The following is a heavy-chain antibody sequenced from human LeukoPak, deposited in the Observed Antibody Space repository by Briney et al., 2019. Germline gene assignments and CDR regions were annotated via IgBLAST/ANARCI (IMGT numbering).Heavy chain of an antibody. V-gene: IGHV5-10-1*01. Sequence: GGSLRLSCKVTGDNPIVDWMNCGRPRPGEGLGRMGKIDPADSHTDYNPSFQAHVSMSVDKTSSVAYLQWSSLRASDTAMYFCTRTGYTSGWPSGLDVWGKGTTVTVSS. CDR1: GDNPIVDW. D-gene: IGHD6-19*01. CDR3: TRTGYTSGWPSGLDV. J-gene: IGHJ6*04. CDR2: IDPADSHT.